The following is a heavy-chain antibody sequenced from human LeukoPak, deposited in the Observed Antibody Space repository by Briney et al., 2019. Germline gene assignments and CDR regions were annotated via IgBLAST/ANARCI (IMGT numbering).Heavy chain of an antibody. D-gene: IGHD3-22*01. CDR1: GYTLTELS. V-gene: IGHV1-24*01. Sequence: ASVKVSCKVSGYTLTELSMHWVRQAPGKGLEWMGGFDPEDGETIYAQKFQGRVTMTEDTSTDTAYIELSSLRSEDTAVYYCVRASDYYAQHFDYWGQGTLVTVSS. CDR2: FDPEDGET. J-gene: IGHJ4*02. CDR3: VRASDYYAQHFDY.